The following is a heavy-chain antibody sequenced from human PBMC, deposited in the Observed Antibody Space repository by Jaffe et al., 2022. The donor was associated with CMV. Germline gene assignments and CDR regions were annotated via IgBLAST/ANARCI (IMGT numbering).Heavy chain of an antibody. CDR2: IYYSGST. CDR1: GGSISSYY. Sequence: QVQLQESGPGLVKPSETLSLTCTVSGGSISSYYWSWIRQPPGKGLEWIGYIYYSGSTNYNPSLKSRVTISVDTSKNQFSLKLSSVTAADTAVYYCARHGRRATVTTQFYYYYYMDVWGKGTTVTVSS. CDR3: ARHGRRATVTTQFYYYYYMDV. D-gene: IGHD4-17*01. J-gene: IGHJ6*03. V-gene: IGHV4-59*08.